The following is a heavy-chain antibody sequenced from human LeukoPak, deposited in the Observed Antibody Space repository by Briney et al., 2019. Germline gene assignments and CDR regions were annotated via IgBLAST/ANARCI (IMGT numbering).Heavy chain of an antibody. V-gene: IGHV4-30-4*08. J-gene: IGHJ5*02. CDR3: ARAPGRNNWFDP. Sequence: SETLSLTCSVSGGSISSGDYYWSWIRQPPGKGLEWIGYIYYSGSTYYNPSLKSRVTISVDTSKNQFSLKLSSVTAADAAVYYCARAPGRNNWFDPWGQGTLVTVSS. CDR1: GGSISSGDYY. CDR2: IYYSGST.